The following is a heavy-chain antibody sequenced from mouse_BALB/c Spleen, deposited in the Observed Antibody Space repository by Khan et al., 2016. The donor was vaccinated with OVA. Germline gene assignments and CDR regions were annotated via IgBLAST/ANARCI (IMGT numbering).Heavy chain of an antibody. CDR3: ARDYGSLYWYFDV. V-gene: IGHV3-5*02. CDR2: IYYSGTI. CDR1: GISITTGNYR. Sequence: EVQLVESGPGLAKPSQTVSLTCTVTGISITTGNYRWSWIRQFPGNKLEWNGNIYYSGTITYNPSLTSRNTTTRDTSKTQFFLEMNSLTAEDTATYDCARDYGSLYWYFDVWGAGTTVTVSS. D-gene: IGHD1-1*01. J-gene: IGHJ1*01.